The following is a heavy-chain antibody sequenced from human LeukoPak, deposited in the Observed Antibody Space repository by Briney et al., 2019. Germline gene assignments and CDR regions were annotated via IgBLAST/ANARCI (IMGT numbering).Heavy chain of an antibody. V-gene: IGHV1-69*13. CDR1: GYTFTSYG. CDR3: ARERGRDGYNIRYDWFDP. D-gene: IGHD5-24*01. J-gene: IGHJ5*02. Sequence: GASVKVSCKASGYTFTSYGISWVRQAPGQGLEWMGGIIPIFGTANYAQKFRGRVTITADESTSTAYMELSSLRSEDTAVYYCARERGRDGYNIRYDWFDPWGQGTLVTVSS. CDR2: IIPIFGTA.